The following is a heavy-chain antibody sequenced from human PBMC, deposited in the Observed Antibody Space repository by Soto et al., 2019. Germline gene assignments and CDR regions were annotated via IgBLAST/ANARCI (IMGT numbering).Heavy chain of an antibody. V-gene: IGHV3-7*03. J-gene: IGHJ5*02. Sequence: PGGSLRLACVDSTFTLSNYWMSWVRQAPGKGLEWVASIKQDGSEKYFGDSVKGRFSISRDNAKNTLYLHMNSLRVDDTAVYYRARSPDLRWFDPWGQGSLVTVSS. CDR2: IKQDGSEK. CDR3: ARSPDLRWFDP. CDR1: TFTLSNYW.